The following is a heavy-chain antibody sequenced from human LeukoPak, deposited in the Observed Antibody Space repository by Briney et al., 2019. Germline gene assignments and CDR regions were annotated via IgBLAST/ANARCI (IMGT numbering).Heavy chain of an antibody. CDR3: ATIRKPKGGDEYFQH. J-gene: IGHJ1*01. Sequence: ASVKVSCKASGYTFTSYGISWVRQAPGQGLEWMGWISAYNGNTNYAQKLQGRVTMTTDTSTSTAYMELRSLRSDDTAVYYCATIRKPKGGDEYFQHWGQGTLVTVSS. V-gene: IGHV1-18*01. CDR1: GYTFTSYG. CDR2: ISAYNGNT. D-gene: IGHD7-27*01.